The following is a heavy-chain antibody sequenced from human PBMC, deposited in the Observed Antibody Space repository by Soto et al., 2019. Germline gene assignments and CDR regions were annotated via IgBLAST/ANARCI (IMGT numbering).Heavy chain of an antibody. Sequence: QVQLVQSGAEVKKPGASVELSCKTSGYIFTAYYIHWVRQAPGQGLEWMGVINPSGGSTSYSQKFQGRVTMTTDTSTSTVCMDLNSLTSEDTAVYYCARDPLIGKDAFDMWGQGTMVIVSS. CDR3: ARDPLIGKDAFDM. D-gene: IGHD3-10*01. CDR2: INPSGGST. CDR1: GYIFTAYY. J-gene: IGHJ3*02. V-gene: IGHV1-46*01.